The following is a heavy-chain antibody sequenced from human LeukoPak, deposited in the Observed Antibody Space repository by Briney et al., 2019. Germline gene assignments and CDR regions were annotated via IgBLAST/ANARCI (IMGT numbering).Heavy chain of an antibody. D-gene: IGHD1-26*01. CDR1: GFTFEDFS. CDR2: IDWDGGIT. J-gene: IGHJ4*02. CDR3: AKDSFVATTSYLDS. V-gene: IGHV3-43*01. Sequence: GGSLRLSCAASGFTFEDFSMHWVRQVPGKGLEWISLIDWDGGITYYADSVKGRFTVSRDNSKSSLYLHLNSLTPEDTAFYYCAKDSFVATTSYLDSWGQGTLVTVSS.